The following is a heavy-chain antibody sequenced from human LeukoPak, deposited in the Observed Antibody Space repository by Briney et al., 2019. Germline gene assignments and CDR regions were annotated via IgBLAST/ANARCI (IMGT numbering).Heavy chain of an antibody. CDR1: GFTFSSYA. Sequence: PGGSLRLSCAASGFTFSSYAMHWVRQAPGKGLEYVSAISSNGGSTYYANSVKGRFTISRDNSKNTLYLQMGSLRAEDMAVYYCARDDGDYWGQGTLVTVSS. V-gene: IGHV3-64*01. CDR2: ISSNGGST. CDR3: ARDDGDY. J-gene: IGHJ4*02.